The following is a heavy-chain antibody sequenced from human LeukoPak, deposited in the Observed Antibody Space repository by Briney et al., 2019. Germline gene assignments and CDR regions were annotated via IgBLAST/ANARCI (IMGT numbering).Heavy chain of an antibody. CDR3: AKGGSKPYYYDSSGYPPNPFDY. CDR1: GFTFSSYG. J-gene: IGHJ4*02. CDR2: ISYDGSNK. Sequence: GGSLRLSCAASGFTFSSYGMHWVRQAPGKGLEWVAVISYDGSNKYYADSVKGRFTISRDNSKNTLYLQMNSLRAEDTAVYYRAKGGSKPYYYDSSGYPPNPFDYWGQGTLVTVSS. D-gene: IGHD3-22*01. V-gene: IGHV3-30*18.